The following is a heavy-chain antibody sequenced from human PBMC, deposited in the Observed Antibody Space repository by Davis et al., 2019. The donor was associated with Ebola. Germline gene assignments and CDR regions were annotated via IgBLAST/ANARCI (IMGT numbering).Heavy chain of an antibody. CDR2: IHYSGST. J-gene: IGHJ4*02. Sequence: SETLSLTCTVSGDSIAGSSYYWAWIRQPPGKGLEWIGSIHYSGSTYYSPSLKSRVTISVDTSKNQFSLKLTSVTAADTAVYYCARRSSGILNIGFDYWGQGTLVTVSS. CDR3: ARRSSGILNIGFDY. D-gene: IGHD2/OR15-2a*01. CDR1: GDSIAGSSYY. V-gene: IGHV4-39*07.